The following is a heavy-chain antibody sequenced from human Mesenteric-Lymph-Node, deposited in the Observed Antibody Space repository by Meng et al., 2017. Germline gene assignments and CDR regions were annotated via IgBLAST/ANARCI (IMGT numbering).Heavy chain of an antibody. D-gene: IGHD7-27*01. Sequence: ASVKVSCKASGYSFTGYYIHWVRQAPRQGLEWMGRINLNSGGTNYAQKFQGRVTMTRDTSISTAYMELSSLRSDDTAMYYCARANLRDVFWGEYYYPMDVWGQGTTVTVSS. CDR1: GYSFTGYY. CDR2: INLNSGGT. V-gene: IGHV1-2*06. J-gene: IGHJ6*02. CDR3: ARANLRDVFWGEYYYPMDV.